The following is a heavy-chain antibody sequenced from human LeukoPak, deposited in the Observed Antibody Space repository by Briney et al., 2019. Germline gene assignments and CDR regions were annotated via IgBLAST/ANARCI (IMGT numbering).Heavy chain of an antibody. J-gene: IGHJ4*02. V-gene: IGHV3-21*01. CDR1: GFAFASYS. CDR3: ARVSGRLERQSDLDY. CDR2: ISGDSTYI. Sequence: GGSLRLSCAASGFAFASYSMNWVRQAPGKGLEWVSSISGDSTYIYNAGSVKGRFTISRDNAQASLYLQMISLRADDTAVYYCARVSGRLERQSDLDYWGQGTLVIVSS. D-gene: IGHD1-1*01.